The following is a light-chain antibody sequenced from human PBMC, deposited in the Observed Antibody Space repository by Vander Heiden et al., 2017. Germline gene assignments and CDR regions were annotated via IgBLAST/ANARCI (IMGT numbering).Light chain of an antibody. CDR2: SAS. V-gene: IGKV1-6*01. CDR1: RDIGRD. CDR3: LQSNYYPWT. Sequence: AIQLTQPPSSLSASVGDRVSLTCRASRDIGRDLGWYQQKQGRAPKLLIFSASSLQSGVPSRFSGSGSGTDFTLTISSLQPEDSATYFCLQSNYYPWTFGRGTKVDLK. J-gene: IGKJ1*01.